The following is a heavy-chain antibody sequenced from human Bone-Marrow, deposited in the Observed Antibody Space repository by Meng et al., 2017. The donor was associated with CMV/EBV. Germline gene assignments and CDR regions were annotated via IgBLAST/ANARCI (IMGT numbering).Heavy chain of an antibody. Sequence: SETLALTCAVYGGSFSGYYWSWIRQPPGKGLEWIGEINHSGSTNYNPSLKSRVTISVDTSKNQLSLKLSSVTAADTAVYYCARLKGSYYFDYWGQGTLVTVSS. V-gene: IGHV4-34*01. J-gene: IGHJ4*02. CDR1: GGSFSGYY. CDR2: INHSGST. CDR3: ARLKGSYYFDY.